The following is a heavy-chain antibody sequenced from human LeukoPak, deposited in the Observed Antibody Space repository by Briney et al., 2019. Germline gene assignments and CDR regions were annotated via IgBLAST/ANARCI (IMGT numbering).Heavy chain of an antibody. CDR2: ITQDGSEK. V-gene: IGHV3-7*01. D-gene: IGHD6-6*01. CDR1: GFTFSSYW. CDR3: ARARIAARNYYYYMDV. J-gene: IGHJ6*03. Sequence: PGGSLRLSCAASGFTFSSYWMSWVRQAPGKGLEWVANITQDGSEKYYVDSVKGRFTISRDNAKNSLSLQMNSLRAEDTAVYYCARARIAARNYYYYMDVWGKGTTVTVSS.